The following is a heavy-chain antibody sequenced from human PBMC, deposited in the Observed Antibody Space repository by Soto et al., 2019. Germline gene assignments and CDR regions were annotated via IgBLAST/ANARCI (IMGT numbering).Heavy chain of an antibody. CDR3: ARDVENYYDSRPTGQFDF. V-gene: IGHV4-4*02. Sequence: SETLSLTCAVSGGSISSSNWWTWVRQPPGKGLEWIGEIYHSGSTNYNPSLKSRITISVDKSKNQFFLKLTSVTAADTAVYYCARDVENYYDSRPTGQFDFWGQGTLVTVSS. CDR1: GGSISSSNW. D-gene: IGHD3-22*01. J-gene: IGHJ4*02. CDR2: IYHSGST.